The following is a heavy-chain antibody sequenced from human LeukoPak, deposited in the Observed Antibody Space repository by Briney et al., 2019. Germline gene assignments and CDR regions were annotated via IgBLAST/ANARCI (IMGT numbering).Heavy chain of an antibody. CDR2: ISSSGSTI. V-gene: IGHV3-11*04. D-gene: IGHD3-22*01. Sequence: GGPLRLSCAASGFTFSDYYMSWIRQAPGKGLEWVSYISSSGSTIYYADSVRGRFTISRDNAKNSLYLEMNSLRAEDTAVYYCARMAYYDSSGYPPVDIWGQGTMVTVSS. J-gene: IGHJ3*02. CDR3: ARMAYYDSSGYPPVDI. CDR1: GFTFSDYY.